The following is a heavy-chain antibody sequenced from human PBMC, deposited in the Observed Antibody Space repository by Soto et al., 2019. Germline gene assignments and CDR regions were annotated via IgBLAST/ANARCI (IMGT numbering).Heavy chain of an antibody. D-gene: IGHD1-1*01. CDR3: ARDRDGNEDFDS. J-gene: IGHJ4*02. Sequence: PGGSLRLSSAASGFTFSTYEMNWVRQAPGKGLEWISFISGTSPTTSYADSVRGRFTISRDDARNSLYLQMNSLRDDDTAVYYCARDRDGNEDFDSWGQGTLVTVSS. CDR2: ISGTSPTT. V-gene: IGHV3-48*02. CDR1: GFTFSTYE.